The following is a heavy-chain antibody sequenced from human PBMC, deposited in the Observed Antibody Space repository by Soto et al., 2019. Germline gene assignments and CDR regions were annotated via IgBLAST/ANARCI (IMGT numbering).Heavy chain of an antibody. D-gene: IGHD2-15*01. CDR3: AKDSVFFSQAEDGIRDTVPVSAFLLNRSSDL. V-gene: IGHV3-9*01. J-gene: IGHJ2*01. CDR2: ISWNSGSI. Sequence: TGLEWVSGISWNSGSIDYGDSVKGRLSFSRDNTKTSLHLQMNSLRAEDTALYYCAKDSVFFSQAEDGIRDTVPVSAFLLNRSSDL.